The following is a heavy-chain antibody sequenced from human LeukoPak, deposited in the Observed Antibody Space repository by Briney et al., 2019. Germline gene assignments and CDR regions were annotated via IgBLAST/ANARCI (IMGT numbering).Heavy chain of an antibody. V-gene: IGHV3-43D*03. CDR2: ISWDGGST. D-gene: IGHD2-2*01. Sequence: PGGSLRLSCAASGFTFDDYAMHWVRQAPGKGLEWVSLISWDGGSTYYADSVKGRFTISRDNSKNSLYLQMNSLRAEDTALYYCAKDIGYCSSASCYYYYMAVWGKGTTVTVSS. J-gene: IGHJ6*03. CDR1: GFTFDDYA. CDR3: AKDIGYCSSASCYYYYMAV.